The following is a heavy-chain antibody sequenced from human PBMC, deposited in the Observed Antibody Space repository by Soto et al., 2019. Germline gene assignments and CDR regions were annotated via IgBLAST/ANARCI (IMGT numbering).Heavy chain of an antibody. Sequence: QVPLVQSGAEVRKPGSSVRVSCKASGGSFSTYPITWVRQAPGQGLEWMGRITPILKTSNTAQKFQGRVTLSADESTGTAYMELSSQIPEDSAVYYCARDLAVSGFDAWGQGTLITVSS. CDR3: ARDLAVSGFDA. V-gene: IGHV1-69*18. CDR1: GGSFSTYP. D-gene: IGHD6-19*01. CDR2: ITPILKTS. J-gene: IGHJ4*02.